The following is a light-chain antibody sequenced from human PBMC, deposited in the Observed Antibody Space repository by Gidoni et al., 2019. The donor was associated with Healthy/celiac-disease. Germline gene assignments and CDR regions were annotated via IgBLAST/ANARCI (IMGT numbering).Light chain of an antibody. V-gene: IGKV3-11*01. CDR1: RSVSSY. CDR3: QQRSNWPPLT. J-gene: IGKJ5*01. CDR2: DAS. Sequence: EMVLTQSPATLSLSPGERATLSCRASRSVSSYLAWYQQKPGQAPRLLIYDASNRAPGIPARFSGSGSGPAFTLPISSLEPEDFAVYYCQQRSNWPPLTFGQGTRLEIK.